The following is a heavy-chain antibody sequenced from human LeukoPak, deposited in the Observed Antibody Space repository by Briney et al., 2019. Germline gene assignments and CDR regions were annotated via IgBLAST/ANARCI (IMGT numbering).Heavy chain of an antibody. CDR1: GFPLSNFW. V-gene: IGHV3-74*01. Sequence: AAGSLRLSCTASGFPLSNFWMHWVRHVQGKGLVWVSRIISDGTTTSYADSVKGRFTISTDNATNTLYLQMNSLRAEDTAVYYCTRDWRNMAFDYWGQGTLVTVSS. CDR3: TRDWRNMAFDY. D-gene: IGHD2/OR15-2a*01. CDR2: IISDGTTT. J-gene: IGHJ4*02.